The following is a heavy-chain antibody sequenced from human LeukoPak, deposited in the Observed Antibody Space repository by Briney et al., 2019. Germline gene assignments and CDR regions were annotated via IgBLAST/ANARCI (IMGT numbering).Heavy chain of an antibody. CDR2: IPYDGSNK. J-gene: IGHJ5*02. D-gene: IGHD7-27*01. CDR3: ARDPEVELKLGMRGWFDP. Sequence: AGGSLRLSCAASGFTFSSYAMHWVRQAPGKGLEWVAVIPYDGSNKYYADSVKGRFTISRDNSKSTLYLQMNSLRAEDTAVYYCARDPEVELKLGMRGWFDPWGQGTLVTVSS. V-gene: IGHV3-30-3*01. CDR1: GFTFSSYA.